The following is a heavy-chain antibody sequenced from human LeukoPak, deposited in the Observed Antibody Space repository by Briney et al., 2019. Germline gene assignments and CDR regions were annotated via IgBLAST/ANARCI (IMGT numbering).Heavy chain of an antibody. J-gene: IGHJ4*02. CDR1: GFTFTSYS. Sequence: QAGGSLRLSCAASGFTFTSYSMNWVRQAPGKGLEWVSYISSSSTTIYYADSVKGRFTISRDDAKNSLYLQMNSLRAEDTAIYYCAQSFDNWGQGTLVTVSS. V-gene: IGHV3-48*04. CDR2: ISSSSTTI. CDR3: AQSFDN.